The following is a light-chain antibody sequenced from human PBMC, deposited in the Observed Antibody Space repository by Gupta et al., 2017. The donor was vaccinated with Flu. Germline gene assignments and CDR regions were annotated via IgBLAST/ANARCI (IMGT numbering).Light chain of an antibody. J-gene: IGKJ1*01. Sequence: GTLSLSPGERATLSCRASQSVSSSYLAWYQQKPGQAPRLLIYGASRRATGIPDRFSGSGSGTDFTLTISRLEPEDFAVYYCQQEGSSPRTFGQGTKVEIK. CDR1: QSVSSSY. CDR2: GAS. V-gene: IGKV3-20*01. CDR3: QQEGSSPRT.